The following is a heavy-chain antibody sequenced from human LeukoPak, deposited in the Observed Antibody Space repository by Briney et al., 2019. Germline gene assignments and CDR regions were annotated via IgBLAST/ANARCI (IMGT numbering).Heavy chain of an antibody. CDR3: ARGGSYPGC. J-gene: IGHJ4*02. Sequence: GGSLRLSCAASGFTFSNYWMSWVRQAPGKGLEWVAKIKQDGSEEYYVDSVKGRFTISRDNAKNSLFLQMNSLRVEDTAIYYCARGGSYPGCWGQGTLVAVSS. D-gene: IGHD1-26*01. V-gene: IGHV3-7*03. CDR2: IKQDGSEE. CDR1: GFTFSNYW.